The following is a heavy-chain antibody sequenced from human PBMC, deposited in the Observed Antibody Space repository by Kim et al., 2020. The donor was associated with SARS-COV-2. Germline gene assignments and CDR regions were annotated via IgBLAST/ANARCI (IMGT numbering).Heavy chain of an antibody. D-gene: IGHD3-16*01. V-gene: IGHV1-18*01. Sequence: ASVKVSCKASGYTFTSYGISWVRQAPGQGLEWMGWISAYNGNTNYAQKLQGRVTMTTDTSTSTAYMELRSLRSDDTAVYYCASGALEYDYVWGSYDYWGQGTLVTVSS. CDR2: ISAYNGNT. CDR1: GYTFTSYG. CDR3: ASGALEYDYVWGSYDY. J-gene: IGHJ4*02.